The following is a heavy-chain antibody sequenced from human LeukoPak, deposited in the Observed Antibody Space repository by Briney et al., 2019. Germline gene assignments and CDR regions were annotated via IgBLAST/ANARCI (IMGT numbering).Heavy chain of an antibody. V-gene: IGHV3-7*01. CDR1: GFTFSDSW. Sequence: GGSLRLSCAASGFTFSDSWMSWVRQAPGKGLEWVANMNQDGSAKGYVDSVKGRLTISRDNARNSLYLQMSSLRPEDTAVCYCATYTHWVAGDVWGQGTTVTVSS. J-gene: IGHJ6*02. D-gene: IGHD3-16*01. CDR3: ATYTHWVAGDV. CDR2: MNQDGSAK.